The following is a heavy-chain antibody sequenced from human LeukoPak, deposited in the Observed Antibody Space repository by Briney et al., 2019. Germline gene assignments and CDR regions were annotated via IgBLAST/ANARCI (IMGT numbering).Heavy chain of an antibody. CDR1: GYIFPGYG. V-gene: IGHV1-18*01. D-gene: IGHD2-15*01. Sequence: ASVKVSCKASGYIFPGYGISWVRQAPGQGLEWMGWISSYNGHTNYAQKVQGRVTMTTDTSTNTAYMELRSLRFDDTAVYYCARWDIVALGGRNWFDPWGQGTLVTVSS. CDR3: ARWDIVALGGRNWFDP. CDR2: ISSYNGHT. J-gene: IGHJ5*02.